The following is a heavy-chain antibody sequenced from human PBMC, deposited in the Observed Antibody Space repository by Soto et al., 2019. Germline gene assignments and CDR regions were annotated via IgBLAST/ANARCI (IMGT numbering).Heavy chain of an antibody. J-gene: IGHJ6*02. CDR2: SIPIFGTA. D-gene: IGHD5-12*01. CDR3: ARGRGYSGDDHYYYFDMDV. CDR1: GGTFNNYP. Sequence: QVQLVQSGAEVKKPASSVKVSCKASGGTFNNYPITWVRQAPGEGLEWMGGSIPIFGTANYAQNFQGRVTISVDESTSTAYMERSSLRSEDTAVYYCARGRGYSGDDHYYYFDMDVWGQGPTVTVSS. V-gene: IGHV1-69*01.